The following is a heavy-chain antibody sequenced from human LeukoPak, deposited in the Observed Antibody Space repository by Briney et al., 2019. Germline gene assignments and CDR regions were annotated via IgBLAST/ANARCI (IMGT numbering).Heavy chain of an antibody. J-gene: IGHJ4*02. CDR2: IYTSGST. Sequence: SETLSLTCTVSGASISSSSYYWGWIRQSPGKGLEWIGRIYTSGSTNYNPSLKSRVTISVDTSKNQFSLKLSSVTAADTAVYYCAREDEYCSSTSCYRHIDYWGQGTLVTVSS. V-gene: IGHV4-39*07. CDR1: GASISSSSYY. CDR3: AREDEYCSSTSCYRHIDY. D-gene: IGHD2-2*01.